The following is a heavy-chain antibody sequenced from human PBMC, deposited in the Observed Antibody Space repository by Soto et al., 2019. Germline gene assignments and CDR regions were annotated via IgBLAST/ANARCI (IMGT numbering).Heavy chain of an antibody. V-gene: IGHV6-1*01. D-gene: IGHD2-2*03. Sequence: SQTLSLTCATSGDSVSSNSAAWNWIRQSPSRGLEWLGRTYYRSKWYNDYAVSVKSRITINPDTSKNQFSLQLNSVTPEDTAVYYCARDGYCSSTSCYPYYYYGMDVWGQGTTVTVSS. CDR2: TYYRSKWYN. CDR1: GDSVSSNSAA. CDR3: ARDGYCSSTSCYPYYYYGMDV. J-gene: IGHJ6*02.